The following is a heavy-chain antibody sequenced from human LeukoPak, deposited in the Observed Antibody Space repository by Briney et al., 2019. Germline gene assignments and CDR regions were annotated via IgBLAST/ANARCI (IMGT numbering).Heavy chain of an antibody. Sequence: ASVKVSCKASGYTFTGYYMHWVRQAPGQGLEWMGWINPNSGGTNYAQKFQGRVIMTRDTSISTAYMELSRLRSDDTAVYYCAREQRYCSSTSCYNWFDPWGQGTLVTVSS. D-gene: IGHD2-2*01. V-gene: IGHV1-2*02. CDR2: INPNSGGT. CDR1: GYTFTGYY. CDR3: AREQRYCSSTSCYNWFDP. J-gene: IGHJ5*02.